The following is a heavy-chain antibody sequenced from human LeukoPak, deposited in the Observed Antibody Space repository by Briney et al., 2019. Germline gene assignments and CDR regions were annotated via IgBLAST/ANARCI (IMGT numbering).Heavy chain of an antibody. D-gene: IGHD3-22*01. CDR2: ISGSGGGT. CDR3: AKDREYDDSCGYNG. Sequence: GGSLRLSCAASGFTFSSYAMSWVRQAPEKGLEWVSTISGSGGGTYYADSVKGRFTISRDNSKNTMYLQMNSLRAEDTAVYYCAKDREYDDSCGYNGWGQGTLVTVSS. CDR1: GFTFSSYA. V-gene: IGHV3-23*01. J-gene: IGHJ4*02.